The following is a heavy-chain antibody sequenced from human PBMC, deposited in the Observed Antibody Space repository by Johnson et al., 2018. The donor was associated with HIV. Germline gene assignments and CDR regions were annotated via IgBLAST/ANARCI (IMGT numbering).Heavy chain of an antibody. V-gene: IGHV3-7*01. CDR3: ARGSYDGDAFDL. Sequence: VHLVESGGGLVQPGGSLRLSCAASGFTFSSYWMTWVRQAPGKGLEWVANIKQDGSEKNYLDSVKGRFTISRDNAKNALFLHMNSLRVEDTAVYYCARGSYDGDAFDLWGQGTMVTVSS. CDR2: IKQDGSEK. J-gene: IGHJ3*01. D-gene: IGHD1-26*01. CDR1: GFTFSSYW.